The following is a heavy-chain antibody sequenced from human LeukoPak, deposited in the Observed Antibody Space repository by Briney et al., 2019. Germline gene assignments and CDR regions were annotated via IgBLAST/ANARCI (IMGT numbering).Heavy chain of an antibody. Sequence: VRSLRLSCAASGFTLSNHGMHWVRQAPGKGLEWVALIWYDGSNKEYAESVKGRFTISRDNSKNTLYLQMNSLRDEDTAVYYCARAQTMFWEFDGFDIWGRGTKVTVSS. J-gene: IGHJ3*02. CDR2: IWYDGSNK. CDR1: GFTLSNHG. CDR3: ARAQTMFWEFDGFDI. V-gene: IGHV3-33*01. D-gene: IGHD3-10*02.